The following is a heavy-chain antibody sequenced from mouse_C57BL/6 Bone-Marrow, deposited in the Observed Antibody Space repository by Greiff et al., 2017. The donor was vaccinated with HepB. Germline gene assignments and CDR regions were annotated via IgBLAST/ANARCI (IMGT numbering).Heavy chain of an antibody. CDR3: ARLGAAQATPAY. D-gene: IGHD3-2*02. CDR2: ISSGSSTI. CDR1: GFTFSDYG. V-gene: IGHV5-17*01. J-gene: IGHJ3*01. Sequence: EVKLMESGGGLVKPGGSLKLSCAASGFTFSDYGMHWVRQAPEKGLEWVAYISSGSSTIYYADTVKGRFTISRDNAKNTLFLQMTSLRPEDTAMYYCARLGAAQATPAYWGQGTLVTVSA.